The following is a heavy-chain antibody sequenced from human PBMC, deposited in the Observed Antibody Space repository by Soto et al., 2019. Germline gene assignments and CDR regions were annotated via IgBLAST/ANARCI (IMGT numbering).Heavy chain of an antibody. J-gene: IGHJ4*02. CDR1: GYTFTSYG. V-gene: IGHV1-18*01. D-gene: IGHD3-22*01. Sequence: QVQLVQSGAEVKKPGASVKVSCKASGYTFTSYGISWVRQAPGQGLEWMGWISAYNGNTNYAQKLQGRVTMTTDTSTSTAYMELRSLGSDDTAVYYCARAVPYYYDSSGLLRVDYWGQGTLVTVSS. CDR2: ISAYNGNT. CDR3: ARAVPYYYDSSGLLRVDY.